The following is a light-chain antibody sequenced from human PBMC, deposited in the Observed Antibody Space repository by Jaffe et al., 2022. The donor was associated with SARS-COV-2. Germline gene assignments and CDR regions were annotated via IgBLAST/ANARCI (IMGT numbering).Light chain of an antibody. Sequence: QSALTQPASVSGSPGQSITISCTGTSSDVGGYNSVSWYQHHPGKAPKLMIYDVTDRPSGVSNRFSGSKSGNTASLTISGLQAEDEADYYCSSHRRGGTLVFGGGTKLTVL. CDR2: DVT. J-gene: IGLJ3*02. CDR1: SSDVGGYNS. V-gene: IGLV2-14*03. CDR3: SSHRRGGTLV.